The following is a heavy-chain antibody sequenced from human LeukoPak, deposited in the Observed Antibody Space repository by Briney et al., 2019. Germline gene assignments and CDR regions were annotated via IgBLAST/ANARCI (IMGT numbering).Heavy chain of an antibody. CDR1: GFTFISYA. V-gene: IGHV3-23*01. CDR3: AKMGGSIAARPTYFDY. CDR2: ISGSGGST. D-gene: IGHD6-6*01. Sequence: GGSLRHSCAASGFTFISYAMNWVRQAPGKGLEWVSAISGSGGSTYYADSVKGRFTISRDNSKNTLYLQMNSLRAEDTAIYYCAKMGGSIAARPTYFDYWGQGTLVTVSS. J-gene: IGHJ4*02.